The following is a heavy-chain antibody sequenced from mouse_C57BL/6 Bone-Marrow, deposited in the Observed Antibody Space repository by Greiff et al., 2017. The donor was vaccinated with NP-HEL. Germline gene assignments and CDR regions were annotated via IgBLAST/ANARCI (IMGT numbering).Heavy chain of an antibody. V-gene: IGHV5-6*01. D-gene: IGHD4-1*01. CDR2: ISSGGSYT. CDR1: GFTFSSYG. J-gene: IGHJ2*01. CDR3: ARQGRPGSYFDY. Sequence: VKLVESGGDLVKPGGSLKLSCAASGFTFSSYGMSWVRQTPDKRLEWVATISSGGSYTYYPDSVKGRFTISRDNAKNTLYLQMSSLKSEDTAMYYCARQGRPGSYFDYWGQGTTLTVSS.